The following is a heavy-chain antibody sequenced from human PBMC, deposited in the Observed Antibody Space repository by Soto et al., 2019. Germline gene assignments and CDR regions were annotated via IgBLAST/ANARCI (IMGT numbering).Heavy chain of an antibody. CDR3: ARGAGDSSGYYRKNFDY. CDR2: IYHSGST. Sequence: SETLSLTCAVSGGSISSGGYSWSWIRQPPGKGLEWIGYIYHSGSTYYNPSLKSRVTISVDRSKNQFSLKLSSVTAADTAVYYCARGAGDSSGYYRKNFDYWGQGTLVTVSS. CDR1: GGSISSGGYS. D-gene: IGHD3-22*01. J-gene: IGHJ4*02. V-gene: IGHV4-30-2*01.